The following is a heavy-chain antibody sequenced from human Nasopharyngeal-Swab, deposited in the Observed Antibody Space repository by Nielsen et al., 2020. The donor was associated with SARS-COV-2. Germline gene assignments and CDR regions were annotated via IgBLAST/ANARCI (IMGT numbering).Heavy chain of an antibody. D-gene: IGHD3-10*01. Sequence: ASVKVSCKASGYTFTSDGISWVRQAPGQGLEWMGWISGYNGFTNYAQKFQGRVTMTTETSTNTAYMELRSLTSEDTAVYYCATDSRWYYGSGSYYLGAFDIWGQGTMVTVSS. J-gene: IGHJ3*02. V-gene: IGHV1-18*01. CDR1: GYTFTSDG. CDR3: ATDSRWYYGSGSYYLGAFDI. CDR2: ISGYNGFT.